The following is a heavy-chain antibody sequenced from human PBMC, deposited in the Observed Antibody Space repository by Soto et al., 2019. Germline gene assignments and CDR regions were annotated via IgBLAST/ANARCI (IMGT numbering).Heavy chain of an antibody. CDR1: GFTVSSNY. V-gene: IGHV3-53*04. CDR2: IYSGGST. CDR3: ARDSCSSTSCYDAFDI. J-gene: IGHJ3*02. Sequence: GGSLRLSCAASGFTVSSNYMSWVRQAPGKGLEWVSVIYSGGSTYYADSVKGRFTISRHNSKNTLYLQMNSLRAEDTALYYCARDSCSSTSCYDAFDIWGQGTMVTVSS. D-gene: IGHD2-2*01.